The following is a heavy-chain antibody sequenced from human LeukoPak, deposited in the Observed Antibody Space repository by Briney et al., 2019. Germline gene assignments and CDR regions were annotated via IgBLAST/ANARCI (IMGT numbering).Heavy chain of an antibody. D-gene: IGHD1-26*01. J-gene: IGHJ3*02. Sequence: ASVKVSCKASGYTFTSYGINWERQAPGQGLEWMGWISGYSGNTNYAQNLQGRVTMTTDTSTSTAYMDLRSLTSDDTAVYYCAREGPYYLPHAFDIWGQGTMVTVSS. CDR3: AREGPYYLPHAFDI. CDR1: GYTFTSYG. CDR2: ISGYSGNT. V-gene: IGHV1-18*01.